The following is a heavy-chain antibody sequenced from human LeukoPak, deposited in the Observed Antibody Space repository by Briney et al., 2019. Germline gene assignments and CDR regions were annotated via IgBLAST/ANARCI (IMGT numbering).Heavy chain of an antibody. CDR2: IYTSGST. Sequence: SETLSLTCTVSGGSISSYYWSWIRQPAGEGLEWIGRIYTSGSTNYNPSLKSRVTMSVDTSKNQFSLKLSSVTAADTAVYYCAKDDRGSTSLYYYYYYMDVWGKGTTVTVSS. V-gene: IGHV4-4*07. CDR1: GGSISSYY. CDR3: AKDDRGSTSLYYYYYYMDV. J-gene: IGHJ6*03. D-gene: IGHD2-2*01.